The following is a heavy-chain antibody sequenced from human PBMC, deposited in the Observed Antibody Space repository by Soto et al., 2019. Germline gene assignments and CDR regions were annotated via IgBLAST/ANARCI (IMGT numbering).Heavy chain of an antibody. CDR3: ASSPYSSGWYPMYYFDY. J-gene: IGHJ4*02. Sequence: SETLSLTCTVSGGSISSYYWSWIRQPPGKGLEWIGYIYYSGSTNYNPSLKSRVTISVDTSKNQFSLKLSSVTAADTAVYYCASSPYSSGWYPMYYFDYWGQGTLVTVSS. V-gene: IGHV4-59*01. D-gene: IGHD6-19*01. CDR1: GGSISSYY. CDR2: IYYSGST.